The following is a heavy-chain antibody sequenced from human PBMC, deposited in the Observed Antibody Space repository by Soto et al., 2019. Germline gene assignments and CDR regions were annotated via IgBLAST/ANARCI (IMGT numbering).Heavy chain of an antibody. CDR3: AKDPADVVRESNWFDP. D-gene: IGHD1-26*01. J-gene: IGHJ5*02. CDR2: ISGSGYHT. CDR1: KFTFNNYA. Sequence: EVQLLESGGGLVQPGGSLRLSCAASKFTFNNYAMSWVRQAPGKGLEWVSAISGSGYHTYYADSVKGRFTISRDNSKNTLYLQMNSRRAEDTARYYWAKDPADVVRESNWFDPWGQGTLVTVSS. V-gene: IGHV3-23*01.